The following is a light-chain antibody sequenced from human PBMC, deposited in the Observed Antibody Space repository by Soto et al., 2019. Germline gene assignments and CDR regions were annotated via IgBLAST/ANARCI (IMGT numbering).Light chain of an antibody. J-gene: IGKJ4*01. V-gene: IGKV3-15*01. CDR2: DAS. CDR1: QSVSGN. CDR3: QQYNNWPPLT. Sequence: EIVMTQSPATLSVSPGERATLSCRASQSVSGNLAWYQQKPGQAPRLLIYDASTRATGIPAWFTGSGSGTEFTLTISSLQSEDFAVYCCQQYNNWPPLTFGGGTKVEIK.